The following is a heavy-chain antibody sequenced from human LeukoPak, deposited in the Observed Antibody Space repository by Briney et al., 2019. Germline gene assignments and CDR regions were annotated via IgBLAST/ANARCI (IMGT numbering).Heavy chain of an antibody. V-gene: IGHV4-59*08. CDR2: IYYSGST. CDR3: ARVPISTTARGYFDY. J-gene: IGHJ4*02. CDR1: GGSISSYY. Sequence: SETLSLTCTVSGGSISSYYWSWIRQPPGKGLEWIGYIYYSGSTNYNPSLKSRVTISVGTSKNQFSLKLSSVTAADTAVYYCARVPISTTARGYFDYWGQGTLVTVSS. D-gene: IGHD4-17*01.